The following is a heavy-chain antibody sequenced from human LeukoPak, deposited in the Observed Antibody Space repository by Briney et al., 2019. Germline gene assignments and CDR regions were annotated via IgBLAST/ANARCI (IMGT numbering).Heavy chain of an antibody. J-gene: IGHJ3*02. CDR2: ISPYNGNT. D-gene: IGHD6-13*01. CDR3: AREEGAPIAAANI. V-gene: IGHV1-18*04. CDR1: GYTFTTYT. Sequence: ASVKVSSKASGYTFTTYTISWVRQAPGQGLEWMGWISPYNGNTNYAQKLQGRVTMTTDTSTSTAYMELRSLRSVDTAVYYCAREEGAPIAAANIWGLGTMVTVSS.